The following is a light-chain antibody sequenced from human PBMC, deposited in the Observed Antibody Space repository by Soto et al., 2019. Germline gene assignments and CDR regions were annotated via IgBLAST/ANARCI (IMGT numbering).Light chain of an antibody. CDR2: GAS. CDR1: QSVSSN. CDR3: QQYTNWPPLA. V-gene: IGKV3D-15*01. Sequence: EIVMTQSPATLSVSPGERATLSCRASQSVSSNLAWYQQKPGQAPRLLISGASSRATGIPDRFSGSGSGTEFTLTISCLQSEDFAVHYCQQYTNWPPLAFGGGTKVEIK. J-gene: IGKJ4*01.